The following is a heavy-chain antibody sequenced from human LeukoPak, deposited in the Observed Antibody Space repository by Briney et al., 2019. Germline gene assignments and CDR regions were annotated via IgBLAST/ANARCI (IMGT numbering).Heavy chain of an antibody. J-gene: IGHJ6*02. V-gene: IGHV3-30*18. D-gene: IGHD2-21*02. CDR1: GFTFNKYG. Sequence: GGSLRLSCAASGFTFNKYGINWVRQAPGKGLEWVAVISYEGSNKYYADSVKGRFTISRDNSKNTLYLQMNSLRAEDTAVYYCAKAWEYCGGDCYSAYYYYGMDVWGQGTTVTVSS. CDR2: ISYEGSNK. CDR3: AKAWEYCGGDCYSAYYYYGMDV.